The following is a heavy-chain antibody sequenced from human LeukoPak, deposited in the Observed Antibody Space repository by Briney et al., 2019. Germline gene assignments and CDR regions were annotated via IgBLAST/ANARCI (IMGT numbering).Heavy chain of an antibody. CDR3: AAITKDAFDI. Sequence: SETLSLTCTVSGGSISSYYWNWIRQPPGKGLEWIGYIYYSGSTNYNPSLKSRVTISVDTSKNQFSLKLSPVTAADTAVYYCAAITKDAFDIWGQGTMVTVSS. V-gene: IGHV4-59*12. CDR1: GGSISSYY. J-gene: IGHJ3*02. CDR2: IYYSGST.